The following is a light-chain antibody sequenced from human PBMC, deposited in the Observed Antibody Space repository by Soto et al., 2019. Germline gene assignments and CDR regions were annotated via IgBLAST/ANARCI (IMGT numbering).Light chain of an antibody. CDR2: KAS. CDR3: QQYNSYMFT. CDR1: QSIGSW. J-gene: IGKJ2*01. V-gene: IGKV1-5*03. Sequence: DIQMTQSPSTLSAFVGDRVRITCRASQSIGSWLAWYQQKPGKAPKLLIQKASSLESGVPSRFSGGGSGTEFTLTLSSLQPDDFATYYCQQYNSYMFTFGQGTTLEIK.